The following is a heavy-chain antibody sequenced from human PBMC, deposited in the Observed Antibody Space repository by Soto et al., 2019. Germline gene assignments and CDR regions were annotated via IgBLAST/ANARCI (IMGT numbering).Heavy chain of an antibody. CDR1: GGSISRYY. Sequence: SETLSLTCTVSGGSISRYYWSWIRQPPGKGLKWIGYIYYSGSTNYNPSRNSRVTISVDTSRNQFCLKLSSVTAADTAVYYCARSYCYYVWPNDYYYCCCMDVLGQGTTVTVSS. V-gene: IGHV4-59*01. CDR3: ARSYCYYVWPNDYYYCCCMDV. CDR2: IYYSGST. J-gene: IGHJ6*02. D-gene: IGHD3-16*01.